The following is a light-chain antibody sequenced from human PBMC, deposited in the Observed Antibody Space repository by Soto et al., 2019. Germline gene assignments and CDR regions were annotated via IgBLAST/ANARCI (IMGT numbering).Light chain of an antibody. CDR1: QSFIHSNGNTY. CDR2: QVF. CDR3: MQGSLWPFT. V-gene: IGKV2-30*02. Sequence: DVVMTQSPLSLPVTLGQPASISCRSTQSFIHSNGNTYLTWFQQRPGQSPRRLICQVFNRDCGVPDRFSGSGSGTDFTLKISRVEAEDVGVYYCMQGSLWPFTFGQGTRLEIK. J-gene: IGKJ2*01.